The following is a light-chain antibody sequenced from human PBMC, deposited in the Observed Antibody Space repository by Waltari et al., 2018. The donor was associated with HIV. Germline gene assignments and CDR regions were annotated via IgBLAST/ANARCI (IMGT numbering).Light chain of an antibody. Sequence: SSELTQDPFVSVAPGQTARITCQGDILRIYYGSWYQQRPGQAPRLVSYGSNNRPSGRPSGSSGTTSGNTMSLTISATQAEDEGDFFCSSRDTTGKFWVFGSGTKLTV. CDR1: ILRIYY. CDR3: SSRDTTGKFWV. V-gene: IGLV3-19*01. CDR2: GSN. J-gene: IGLJ3*02.